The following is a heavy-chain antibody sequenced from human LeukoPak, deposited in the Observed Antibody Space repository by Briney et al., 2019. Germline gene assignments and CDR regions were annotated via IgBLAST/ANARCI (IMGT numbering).Heavy chain of an antibody. D-gene: IGHD2-2*01. Sequence: GGSLRLSCAASGFTFSSYAMSWVRQAPGKGLEWVSAISGSGGSTYYADSVKGRFTISRGNSKNTLYLQMNSLRAEDTAVYYCAKVRQYCSSTSCYKYYFDYWGQGTLVTVSS. J-gene: IGHJ4*02. CDR1: GFTFSSYA. CDR3: AKVRQYCSSTSCYKYYFDY. CDR2: ISGSGGST. V-gene: IGHV3-23*01.